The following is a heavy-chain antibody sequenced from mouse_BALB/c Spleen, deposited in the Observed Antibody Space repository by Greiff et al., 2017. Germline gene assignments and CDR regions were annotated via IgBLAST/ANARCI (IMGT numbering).Heavy chain of an antibody. D-gene: IGHD1-1*01. CDR3: ARDYYGRGYAMDY. CDR1: GYTFTSYW. CDR2: IDPSDSYT. J-gene: IGHJ4*01. V-gene: IGHV1-69*02. Sequence: QVQLQQPGAELVKPGASVKLSCKASGYTFTSYWMHWVKQRPGQGLEWIGEIDPSDSYTNYNQKFKGKATLTVDKSSSTAYMQLSSLTSEDSAVYYCARDYYGRGYAMDYWGQGTSVTVSS.